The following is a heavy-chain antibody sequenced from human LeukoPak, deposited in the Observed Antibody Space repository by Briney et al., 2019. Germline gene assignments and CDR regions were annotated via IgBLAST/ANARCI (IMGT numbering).Heavy chain of an antibody. V-gene: IGHV3-74*01. CDR2: IDSDGSNT. D-gene: IGHD5/OR15-5a*01. J-gene: IGHJ4*02. CDR1: GFTLSSFW. CDR3: ARGLHGPDY. Sequence: GGSLRLSCAASGFTLSSFWMEWVRQAPGKGLVWVSRIDSDGSNTDYADSLKGRFTVSRDNAKNTLYLQMSSLRAEDTAVYYCARGLHGPDYWGQGTLVTVSS.